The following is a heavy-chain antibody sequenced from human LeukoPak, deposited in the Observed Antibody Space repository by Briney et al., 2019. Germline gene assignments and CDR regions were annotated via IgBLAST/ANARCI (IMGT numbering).Heavy chain of an antibody. Sequence: SETLSLTCTVSGGSISSSSYYWGWIRQPPGKGLEWIGSIYYSGSTYYNPSLKSRVTISVDTSKNQFSLKLSSVTAADTAVYYCARDAANRGTDYWGQGTLVTVSS. CDR2: IYYSGST. J-gene: IGHJ4*02. V-gene: IGHV4-39*07. CDR1: GGSISSSSYY. D-gene: IGHD2/OR15-2a*01. CDR3: ARDAANRGTDY.